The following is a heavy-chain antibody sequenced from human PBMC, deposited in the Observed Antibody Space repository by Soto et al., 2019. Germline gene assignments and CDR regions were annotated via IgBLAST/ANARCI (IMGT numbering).Heavy chain of an antibody. D-gene: IGHD6-13*01. V-gene: IGHV3-23*01. Sequence: WGSLRLSCAASGFNLRSYAMSWVRQAPGKGLEWVSSNSGSGGSTHYADSVKGRFTISRDNSKNTMYLQMNSLRAEDTAVYYCAKMNGYRGSWYLDFWGQGTLVTVSS. CDR1: GFNLRSYA. CDR2: NSGSGGST. J-gene: IGHJ4*02. CDR3: AKMNGYRGSWYLDF.